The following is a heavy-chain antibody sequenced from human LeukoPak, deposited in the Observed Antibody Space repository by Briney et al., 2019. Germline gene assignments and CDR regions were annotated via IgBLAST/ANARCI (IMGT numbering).Heavy chain of an antibody. V-gene: IGHV1-69*05. Sequence: ASVKVSCKAFGGTFSSYAISWVRQAPGQGLEWMGRIIPIFGTANYAQKFQGRVTITTDESTSTAYMELSSLRSEDTAVYYCASRAPSRIAVAGTGAFDIWGQGTMVTVSS. CDR3: ASRAPSRIAVAGTGAFDI. CDR1: GGTFSSYA. D-gene: IGHD6-19*01. CDR2: IIPIFGTA. J-gene: IGHJ3*02.